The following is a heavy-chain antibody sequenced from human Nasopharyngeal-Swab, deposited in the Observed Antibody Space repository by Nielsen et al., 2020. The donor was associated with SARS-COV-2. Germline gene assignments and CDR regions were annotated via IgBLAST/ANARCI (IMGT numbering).Heavy chain of an antibody. J-gene: IGHJ4*02. Sequence: SETLSLTCTVSGGSISSGGYYWSWIRQPPGKGLEWIGYIYYSGSTYYNPSLKSRVTISVDTSKNQFSLKLSSVTAADTAVYYCARAPIVVVITAFDYWGQGTLVTVSS. CDR3: ARAPIVVVITAFDY. CDR2: IYYSGST. CDR1: GGSISSGGYY. D-gene: IGHD3-22*01. V-gene: IGHV4-31*03.